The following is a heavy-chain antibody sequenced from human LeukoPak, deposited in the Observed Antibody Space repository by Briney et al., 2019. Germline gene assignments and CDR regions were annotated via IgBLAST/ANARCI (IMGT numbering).Heavy chain of an antibody. J-gene: IGHJ4*02. CDR2: IYYSGST. CDR3: ARQKTNSGSYYVGSFWDY. CDR1: GGSISSSSYY. V-gene: IGHV4-39*01. Sequence: SETLSLTCTVSGGSISSSSYYWGWIRQPPGKGLEWIGSIYYSGSTYYNPSLKSRVTISVDTSKNQFSLKLSSVTAADTAVYYCARQKTNSGSYYVGSFWDYWGQGTLVTVSS. D-gene: IGHD1-26*01.